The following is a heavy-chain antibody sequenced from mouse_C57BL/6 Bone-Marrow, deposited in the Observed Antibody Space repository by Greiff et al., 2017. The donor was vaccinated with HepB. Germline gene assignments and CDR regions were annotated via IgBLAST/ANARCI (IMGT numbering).Heavy chain of an antibody. CDR3: ARTYYGSTHWYFDV. CDR2: IYPRSGNT. V-gene: IGHV1-81*01. J-gene: IGHJ1*03. CDR1: GYTFTSYG. D-gene: IGHD1-1*01. Sequence: VKVVESGAELARPGASVKLSCKASGYTFTSYGISWVKQRTGQGLEWIGEIYPRSGNTYYNEKFKGKATLTADKSSSTAYMELRSLTSEDAAVYFCARTYYGSTHWYFDVWGTGTTVTVSS.